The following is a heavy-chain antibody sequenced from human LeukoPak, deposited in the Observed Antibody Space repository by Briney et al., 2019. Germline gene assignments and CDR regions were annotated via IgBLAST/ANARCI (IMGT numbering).Heavy chain of an antibody. D-gene: IGHD1-14*01. J-gene: IGHJ4*02. Sequence: GGSLRLPCAASGFTFDDYAMHWVRQAPGKGLEWVSGISWNSGSIGYADSVKGRFTISRDNAKNSLYLQMSSLRAEDTALYYCAKDIATGNRLYYFDYWGQGTLVTVSS. CDR3: AKDIATGNRLYYFDY. CDR1: GFTFDDYA. V-gene: IGHV3-9*01. CDR2: ISWNSGSI.